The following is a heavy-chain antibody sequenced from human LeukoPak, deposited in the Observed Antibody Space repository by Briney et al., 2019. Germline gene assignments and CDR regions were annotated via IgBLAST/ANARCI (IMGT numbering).Heavy chain of an antibody. V-gene: IGHV1-24*01. J-gene: IGHJ6*02. CDR2: SDPEDGET. D-gene: IGHD3-10*01. Sequence: ASVKVSCKVSGYTLTDLSMHWVRQAPGRGLEWMGGSDPEDGETIYAQKFQGRVTMTEDTSTDTAYMELSSLRSEDTAVYYCATVYGSGSHTPYYYGMDVWGQGTTVTVSS. CDR3: ATVYGSGSHTPYYYGMDV. CDR1: GYTLTDLS.